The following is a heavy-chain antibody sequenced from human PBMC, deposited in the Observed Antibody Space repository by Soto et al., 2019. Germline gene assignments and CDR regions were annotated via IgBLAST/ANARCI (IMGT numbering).Heavy chain of an antibody. Sequence: SAKVSCKASGCTFSIYAMSWVRQAPGQGLEWMGGIIPIFGTANYAQNVQGRVTITADESTSTEYMELSSLRSEDTAVYYCARVSDYDSSGYYYPSYWYFDLWRRGTLVTVSS. CDR1: GCTFSIYA. J-gene: IGHJ2*01. CDR2: IIPIFGTA. CDR3: ARVSDYDSSGYYYPSYWYFDL. V-gene: IGHV1-69*13. D-gene: IGHD3-22*01.